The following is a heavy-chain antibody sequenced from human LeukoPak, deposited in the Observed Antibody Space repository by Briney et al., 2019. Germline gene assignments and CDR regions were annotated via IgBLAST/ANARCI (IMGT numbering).Heavy chain of an antibody. CDR1: GFSFNSYG. J-gene: IGHJ4*02. Sequence: GGSLRLSCATSGFSFNSYGMNWVRQAPGKGLEWVSYISVIDGTIYYADSVKGRFTISSDNAKNSLFLQMNSLRVEDTAIYYCTRDTHFYDYWGQGTLVTVSS. CDR3: TRDTHFYDY. V-gene: IGHV3-48*01. D-gene: IGHD2/OR15-2a*01. CDR2: ISVIDGTI.